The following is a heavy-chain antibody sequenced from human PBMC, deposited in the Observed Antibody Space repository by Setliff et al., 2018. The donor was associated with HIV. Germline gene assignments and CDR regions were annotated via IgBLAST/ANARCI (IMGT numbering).Heavy chain of an antibody. CDR2: VNWNGGST. Sequence: GGSLRLSCAASGFTFSNAWMSWVRQAPGKGLEWVSGVNWNGGSTFYADSLKGRFTISRDNSKNTLYLQMNSLRAEDTAVYYCAKTLPTLYPPHDYYFAMDVWGQGTTVTVSS. CDR1: GFTFSNAW. D-gene: IGHD2-15*01. V-gene: IGHV3-23*01. CDR3: AKTLPTLYPPHDYYFAMDV. J-gene: IGHJ6*02.